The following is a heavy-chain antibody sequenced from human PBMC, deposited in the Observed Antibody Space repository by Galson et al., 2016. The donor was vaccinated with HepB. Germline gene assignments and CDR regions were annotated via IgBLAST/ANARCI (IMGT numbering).Heavy chain of an antibody. CDR3: ARGSPFDV. Sequence: SLRLSCAASGFTVDSDYMHWVRQAPGKGLEWVSVLYSGGTIFYADSVKGRFTISRDTSTNTLYLQMNNLGAEDTAVYYCARGSPFDVWGRGTLVTVSS. CDR2: LYSGGTI. V-gene: IGHV3-53*01. CDR1: GFTVDSDY. J-gene: IGHJ3*01.